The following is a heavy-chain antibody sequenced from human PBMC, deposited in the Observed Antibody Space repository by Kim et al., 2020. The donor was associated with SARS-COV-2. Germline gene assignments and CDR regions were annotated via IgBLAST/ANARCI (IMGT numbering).Heavy chain of an antibody. CDR3: ARAGDYDISGYYGFCHN. D-gene: IGHD3-22*01. Sequence: SVKGRFTISRDNAKNTLYLEMNSLRPDDTAVYYCARAGDYDISGYYGFCHNWGQGALVTVSS. V-gene: IGHV3-74*01. J-gene: IGHJ1*01.